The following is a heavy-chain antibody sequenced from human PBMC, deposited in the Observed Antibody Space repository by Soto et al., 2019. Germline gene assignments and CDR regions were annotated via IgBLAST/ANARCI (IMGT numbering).Heavy chain of an antibody. CDR1: GGSISSSSYY. CDR3: ANSVAATAAAEYFQH. V-gene: IGHV4-39*01. CDR2: IYYSGST. D-gene: IGHD2-15*01. J-gene: IGHJ1*01. Sequence: QLQLQESGPGLVKPSETLSLTCTVSGGSISSSSYYWGWIRQPPGKGLEWIGSIYYSGSTYYNPSLKSRVTISVDTSKNQFSLKLSSVTAADTAVYYSANSVAATAAAEYFQHWGQGTLVTVSS.